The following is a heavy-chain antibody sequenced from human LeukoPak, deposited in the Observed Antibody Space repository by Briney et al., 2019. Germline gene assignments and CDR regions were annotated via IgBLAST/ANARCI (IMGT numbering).Heavy chain of an antibody. V-gene: IGHV3-9*01. CDR2: ISWNSANT. D-gene: IGHD6-19*01. J-gene: IGHJ4*02. CDR1: GFIFYDYG. Sequence: PGGSLRLSCAVSGFIFYDYGMHWVRQAPGKGLEWVAGISWNSANTGYADSVKGRFTISRDNAKNSLYLQINSLRPEDTALYYCVKDISGWSYFDYWGQGTLVTVSP. CDR3: VKDISGWSYFDY.